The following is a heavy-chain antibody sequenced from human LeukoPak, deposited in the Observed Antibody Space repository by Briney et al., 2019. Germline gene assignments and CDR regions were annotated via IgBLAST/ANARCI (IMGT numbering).Heavy chain of an antibody. CDR2: IYTSGST. CDR3: ARVNLTYYYDSSGYFDY. D-gene: IGHD3-22*01. CDR1: GGSISSYY. J-gene: IGHJ4*02. Sequence: SETLSLTCTVSGGSISSYYWSWIRQPAGKGLEWIGRIYTSGSTNYNPSLKSRVTMSVDTSKNQFSLKLSSVTAADTAVYYCARVNLTYYYDSSGYFDYWGQGTLVTVSS. V-gene: IGHV4-4*07.